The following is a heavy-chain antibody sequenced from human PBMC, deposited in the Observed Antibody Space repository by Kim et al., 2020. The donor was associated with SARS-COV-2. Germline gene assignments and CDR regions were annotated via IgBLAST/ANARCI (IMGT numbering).Heavy chain of an antibody. D-gene: IGHD6-19*01. CDR2: IYSDGNT. Sequence: GGSLRLSCAASGFSVSNNYMSWVRQAPGKGLEWVSVIYSDGNTNYADSVKGRFTVSRDNSKNTLFLQINSLRAEDTAVYYCAKAAGPGWTLGSWGPGTLVTVSS. CDR3: AKAAGPGWTLGS. CDR1: GFSVSNNY. J-gene: IGHJ4*02. V-gene: IGHV3-53*01.